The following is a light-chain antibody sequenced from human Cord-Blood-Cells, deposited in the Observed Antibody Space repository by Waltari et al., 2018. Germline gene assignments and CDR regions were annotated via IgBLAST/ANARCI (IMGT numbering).Light chain of an antibody. V-gene: IGLV2-11*01. CDR3: CSYAGSYTWV. CDR2: DVS. J-gene: IGLJ3*02. Sequence: QSALTQPRSVSGSPGQSVTISCTGTSSDVGGYNYVSWYQQHPDKAPKLLIYDVSKRPSGGPDRFSGSKSGNTASLTISGLQAEDEADYYCCSYAGSYTWVFGGGTKLTVL. CDR1: SSDVGGYNY.